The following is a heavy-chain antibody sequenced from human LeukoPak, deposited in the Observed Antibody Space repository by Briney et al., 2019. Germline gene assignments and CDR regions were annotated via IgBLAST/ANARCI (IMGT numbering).Heavy chain of an antibody. Sequence: LGESLKISCKGSGFSFSDYWIGWVRQMPGKGLELMGIIYPGDSDTRYRPSFQGQVTTSADKSITTAYLQWSSLKASDTAMYYCARLHGDYAYFQPWGQGTLVTVSS. CDR1: GFSFSDYW. D-gene: IGHD4-17*01. J-gene: IGHJ1*01. V-gene: IGHV5-51*01. CDR3: ARLHGDYAYFQP. CDR2: IYPGDSDT.